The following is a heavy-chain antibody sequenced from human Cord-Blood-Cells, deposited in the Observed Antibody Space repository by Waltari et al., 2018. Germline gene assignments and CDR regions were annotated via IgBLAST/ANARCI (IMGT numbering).Heavy chain of an antibody. D-gene: IGHD6-13*01. J-gene: IGHJ3*02. CDR1: GLTFSSYA. Sequence: EVQLLESGGGLVQPGGSLRLSCPASGLTFSSYARNWLRQAPGKGLEWVSAISGSGGSTYYADSVKGRFTISRDNSKNTLYLQMNSLRAEDTAVYYCARAIAARDAFDIWGQGTMVTVSS. CDR3: ARAIAARDAFDI. CDR2: ISGSGGST. V-gene: IGHV3-23*01.